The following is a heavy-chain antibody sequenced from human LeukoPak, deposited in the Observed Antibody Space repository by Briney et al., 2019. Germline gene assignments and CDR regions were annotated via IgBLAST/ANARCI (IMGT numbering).Heavy chain of an antibody. CDR1: GFTFDDYA. D-gene: IGHD3-22*01. CDR3: AKDSSGYYSYYYCYMDV. V-gene: IGHV3-9*01. J-gene: IGHJ6*03. Sequence: PGGSLRLSCAASGFTFDDYAMHWVRQAPGRGLEWVSGISWNSGSIGYADSVKGRFTISRDNSKNTLYLQMNSLRAEDTAVYYCAKDSSGYYSYYYCYMDVWGKGTTVTVSS. CDR2: ISWNSGSI.